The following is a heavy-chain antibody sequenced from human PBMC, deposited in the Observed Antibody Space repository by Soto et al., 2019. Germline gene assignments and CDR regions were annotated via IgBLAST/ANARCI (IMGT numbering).Heavy chain of an antibody. V-gene: IGHV4-59*01. Sequence: SETLSLTSSVSGGAISIYYWSWIRQPPGKGLEWIGYIYYSGSTNYNPSLKSRVTISVDTSKNQFSLKLSSVTAADTAVYYCARLNYDILTGYPGGAFDIWGQGTMVT. D-gene: IGHD3-9*01. CDR3: ARLNYDILTGYPGGAFDI. CDR1: GGAISIYY. J-gene: IGHJ3*02. CDR2: IYYSGST.